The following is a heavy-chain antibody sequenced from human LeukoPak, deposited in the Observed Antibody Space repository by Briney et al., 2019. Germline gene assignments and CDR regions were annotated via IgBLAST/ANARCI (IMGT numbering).Heavy chain of an antibody. D-gene: IGHD4-17*01. Sequence: SETLSLTCTVSGGSISSSSYYWGWIRQPPGKGLEWIGSMYYSGSTYYNPSLKSRVTISIDTSKNQFSLKLSSVTAADTAVYYCARTRRQTTVTPHEYYFDYWGQGTLVTVSS. J-gene: IGHJ4*02. V-gene: IGHV4-39*01. CDR3: ARTRRQTTVTPHEYYFDY. CDR1: GGSISSSSYY. CDR2: MYYSGST.